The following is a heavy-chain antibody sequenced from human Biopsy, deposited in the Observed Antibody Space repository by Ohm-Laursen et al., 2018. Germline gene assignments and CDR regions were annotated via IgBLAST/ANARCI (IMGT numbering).Heavy chain of an antibody. D-gene: IGHD1-14*01. CDR1: GLTFSSYW. Sequence: SLRLSCAAPGLTFSSYWMTWVRQAPGRGLEWVSYINVYSNKKYYADSVKGRFIVSRDNDKNSLYLQMNSLRAEDTAVYHCARSPGRDRMDVWGQGTTVIVSS. CDR2: INVYSNKK. CDR3: ARSPGRDRMDV. J-gene: IGHJ6*02. V-gene: IGHV3-48*04.